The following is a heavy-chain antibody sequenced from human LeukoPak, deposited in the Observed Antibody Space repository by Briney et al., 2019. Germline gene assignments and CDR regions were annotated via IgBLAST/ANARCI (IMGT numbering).Heavy chain of an antibody. D-gene: IGHD3-22*01. Sequence: KTGESLRLSCAASGFTFSDYYMTWIRQAPGKGLEWISYISTSAGTIYYADSVKGRFTISRDNAKNSLYLQMNSLQAEDTAVYYCARDAIDSSGFDFDYWGQGTLVTVSS. CDR1: GFTFSDYY. CDR3: ARDAIDSSGFDFDY. V-gene: IGHV3-11*01. J-gene: IGHJ4*02. CDR2: ISTSAGTI.